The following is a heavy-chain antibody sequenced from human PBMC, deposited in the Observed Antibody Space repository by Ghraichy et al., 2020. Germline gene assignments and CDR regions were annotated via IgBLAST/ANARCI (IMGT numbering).Heavy chain of an antibody. D-gene: IGHD4-23*01. CDR3: ARRSPTVAIDY. J-gene: IGHJ4*02. V-gene: IGHV4-39*01. CDR2: IYYSGST. CDR1: GGSISSSSYY. Sequence: SETLSLTCTVSGGSISSSSYYWGWIRQPPGKGLEWIGSIYYSGSTYYNPSLKSRVTISVDTSKNQFSLKLSSVTAADTAVYYCARRSPTVAIDYWGQGTLVTVSS.